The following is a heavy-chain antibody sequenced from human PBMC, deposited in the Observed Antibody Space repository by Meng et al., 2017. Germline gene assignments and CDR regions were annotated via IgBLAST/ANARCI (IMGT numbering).Heavy chain of an antibody. J-gene: IGHJ4*02. V-gene: IGHV3-23*04. CDR3: VKVPVAGIIGTLDY. D-gene: IGHD6-19*01. CDR1: GIPFGSDA. CDR2: ISGSGGST. Sequence: VELVVAGGGLVTPGWSLRISWSASGIPFGSDAMCWVRRAPGKGLEWVSGISGSGGSTYYAESVKGRFTISRDNPKNTLYLQMNSLRAEDTAVYYCVKVPVAGIIGTLDYWGQGTLVTVSS.